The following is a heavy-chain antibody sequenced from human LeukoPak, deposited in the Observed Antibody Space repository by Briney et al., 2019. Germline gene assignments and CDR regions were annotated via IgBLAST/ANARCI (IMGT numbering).Heavy chain of an antibody. D-gene: IGHD1-26*01. Sequence: PSETLSLTCAVYIDSFSNYHWNWIRQTPAKGMEWIGEVNESGGTNISPSLRSRVILSVDTSKNQFSLKLISVTVADTAIYYCARGQGATVPQVGKNWFDPCGQGTRVTVSS. CDR2: VNESGGT. CDR1: IDSFSNYH. V-gene: IGHV4-34*01. CDR3: ARGQGATVPQVGKNWFDP. J-gene: IGHJ5*02.